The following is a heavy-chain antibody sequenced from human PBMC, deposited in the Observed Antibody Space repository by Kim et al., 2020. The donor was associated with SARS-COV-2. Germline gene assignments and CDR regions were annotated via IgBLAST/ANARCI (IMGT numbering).Heavy chain of an antibody. J-gene: IGHJ4*02. D-gene: IGHD3-16*01. V-gene: IGHV6-1*01. Sequence: SQTLSLTCAISGDSVSSNSAAWNWIRQSTSRGLEWLGRTYYRSKWYNDYAVSVKSRITINPDTSKNQFSLQLNSVTPEDTAVYYCARDPFQAAGGFDYWGQGTLVTVSS. CDR3: ARDPFQAAGGFDY. CDR1: GDSVSSNSAA. CDR2: TYYRSKWYN.